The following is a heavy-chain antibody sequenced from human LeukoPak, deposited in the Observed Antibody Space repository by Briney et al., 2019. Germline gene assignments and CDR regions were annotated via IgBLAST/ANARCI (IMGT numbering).Heavy chain of an antibody. D-gene: IGHD2-15*01. Sequence: GRSLRLSCAASGFTFSSYGMHWVRQAPGKGLEWVAVISYDGSNKYYADSVKGRFTISRDNSKNTLYLQMNSLRAEDTAVYYCAKDSTILGFDYWGQGALVTVSS. CDR3: AKDSTILGFDY. CDR1: GFTFSSYG. J-gene: IGHJ4*02. V-gene: IGHV3-30*18. CDR2: ISYDGSNK.